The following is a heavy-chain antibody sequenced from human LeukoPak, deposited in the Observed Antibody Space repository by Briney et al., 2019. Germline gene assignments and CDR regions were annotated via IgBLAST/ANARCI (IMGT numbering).Heavy chain of an antibody. CDR2: IYYSGSP. J-gene: IGHJ4*02. CDR1: GGSISSSSYY. D-gene: IGHD6-6*01. CDR3: ASIIAARQWYFDY. V-gene: IGHV4-39*01. Sequence: SETLSLTCTVSGGSISSSSYYWGWIRQPPGKGLEWIGSIYYSGSPYSNQSLKSRVTISVDTSQNQFSLKLSSVTAADTAVYYCASIIAARQWYFDYWGQGTLVTVSS.